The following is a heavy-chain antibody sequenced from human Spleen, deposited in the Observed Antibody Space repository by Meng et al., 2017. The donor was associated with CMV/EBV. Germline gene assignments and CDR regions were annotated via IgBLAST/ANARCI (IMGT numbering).Heavy chain of an antibody. V-gene: IGHV1-18*01. CDR1: GYKFNIDG. CDR3: ARAGAAVTTNFDF. J-gene: IGHJ4*02. CDR2: VSAENGDT. Sequence: KAAGYKFNIDGSTWVRQAPGQGLEWVGWVSAENGDTDYGQKFQGRVTVTADTFTNTAYMEIRSLRSDDSAMYYCARAGAAVTTNFDFWGQGTLVTVSS. D-gene: IGHD4-17*01.